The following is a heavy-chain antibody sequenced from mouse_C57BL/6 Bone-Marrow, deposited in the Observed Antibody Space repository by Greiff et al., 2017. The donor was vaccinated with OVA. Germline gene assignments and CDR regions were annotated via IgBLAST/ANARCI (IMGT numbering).Heavy chain of an antibody. CDR3: ARSGDYGGDWVAY. CDR1: GYTFTTYP. D-gene: IGHD2-4*01. CDR2: FHPSNDDT. Sequence: QVQLQQPGAELVKPGASVQMSCKASGYTFTTYPIEWMKQNHGQSLEWIGNFHPSNDDTKYNEKFKGKATLTVEKSSSTAYLELSRLTSDDSAVDYCARSGDYGGDWVAYWGRGTVVTVSA. J-gene: IGHJ3*01. V-gene: IGHV1-47*01.